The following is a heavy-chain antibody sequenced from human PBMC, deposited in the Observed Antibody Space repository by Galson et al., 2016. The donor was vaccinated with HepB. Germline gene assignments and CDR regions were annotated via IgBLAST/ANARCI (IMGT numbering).Heavy chain of an antibody. CDR3: AKGVCSTTSCCPGDWFDP. CDR1: GVTLRSYA. Sequence: LRLSCAASGVTLRSYAMSWVRQAPGKGLEWVSVISGNGGSTYYADSVKGRFTISRDNSKNTLFLQMNSLRAEDTAVYYCAKGVCSTTSCCPGDWFDPWGQGTLVTVSS. V-gene: IGHV3-23*01. D-gene: IGHD2-2*01. J-gene: IGHJ5*02. CDR2: ISGNGGST.